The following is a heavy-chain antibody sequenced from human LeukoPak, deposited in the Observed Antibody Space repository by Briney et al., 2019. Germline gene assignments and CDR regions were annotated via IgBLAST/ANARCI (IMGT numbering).Heavy chain of an antibody. V-gene: IGHV1-8*03. Sequence: ASVKVSCKASGYTFTGYYMHWVRQAPGQGLEWMGWMNPNSGNTGYAQKFQGRVTITWNTSISTAYMELSSLRSEDTAVYYCARGAPDFWNVYYMDVWGKGTTVSVSS. CDR2: MNPNSGNT. CDR3: ARGAPDFWNVYYMDV. CDR1: GYTFTGYY. D-gene: IGHD3-3*01. J-gene: IGHJ6*03.